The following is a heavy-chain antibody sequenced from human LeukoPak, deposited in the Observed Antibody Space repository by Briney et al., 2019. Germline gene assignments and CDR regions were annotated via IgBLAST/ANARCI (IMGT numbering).Heavy chain of an antibody. J-gene: IGHJ5*02. CDR1: GGSISSSPYY. V-gene: IGHV4-39*01. Sequence: SETLSLTCTVSGGSISSSPYYWGWIRQPPGKGLEWIGTIYYSGSTYYNPSLKSRVTISVDTSKNQFSLKLSSVTAADTAVYYCARQRDGWFDPWGQGTLVTVSS. CDR3: ARQRDGWFDP. CDR2: IYYSGST.